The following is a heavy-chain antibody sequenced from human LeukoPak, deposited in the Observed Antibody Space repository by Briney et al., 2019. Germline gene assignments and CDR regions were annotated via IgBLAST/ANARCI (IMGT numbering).Heavy chain of an antibody. J-gene: IGHJ5*02. V-gene: IGHV4-31*03. CDR2: SYYSGST. CDR3: ARTYYYDSSGKTVWFDP. CDR1: GGSISSGGYY. Sequence: SETLSLTCTVSGGSISSGGYYWSWIRQHPGKGLEWIGYSYYSGSTYYNPSLKSRVTISVDTSKNQFPLKLSSVTAADTAVYYCARTYYYDSSGKTVWFDPWGQGTLVTVSS. D-gene: IGHD3-22*01.